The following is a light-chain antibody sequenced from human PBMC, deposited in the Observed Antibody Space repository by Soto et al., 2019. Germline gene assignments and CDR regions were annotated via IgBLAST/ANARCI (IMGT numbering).Light chain of an antibody. CDR2: SNN. J-gene: IGLJ2*01. V-gene: IGLV1-44*01. CDR1: SSNIGSNT. CDR3: AAWDDSLNGVV. Sequence: SVLTQPPSASGTPGQRVTISCSRSSSNIGSNTVNWYQQLPGTAPKLLIYSNNQRPSGVPDRFSGSKSGTSASLAISGLQSEDEADYYCAAWDDSLNGVVFGGGTKLTVL.